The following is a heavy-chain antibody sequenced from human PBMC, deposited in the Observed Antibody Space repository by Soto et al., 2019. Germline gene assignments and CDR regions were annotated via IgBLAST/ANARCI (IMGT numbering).Heavy chain of an antibody. Sequence: LRLSCAASGFTFSSYGMHWVRQAPGKGLEWVGFIWNDGSNTYYADSVKGRFTISRDNSKNTLYLQMNSLRAEDTAVYFCARGYCSSASCPLSLYYFDYWGQGTLVTASS. CDR3: ARGYCSSASCPLSLYYFDY. J-gene: IGHJ4*02. CDR2: IWNDGSNT. CDR1: GFTFSSYG. V-gene: IGHV3-33*01. D-gene: IGHD2-2*01.